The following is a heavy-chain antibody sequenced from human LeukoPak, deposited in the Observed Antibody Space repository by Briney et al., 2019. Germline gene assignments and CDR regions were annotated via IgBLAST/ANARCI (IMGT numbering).Heavy chain of an antibody. CDR1: GFTFSSYG. D-gene: IGHD3-3*01. J-gene: IGHJ6*02. V-gene: IGHV3-30*18. CDR2: ISYDGSNK. Sequence: GGSLRPSCAASGFTFSSYGMHWVRQAPGKGLEWVAVISYDGSNKYYADSVKGRFTISRDNSKNTLYLQMNSLRAEDTAVYYCAKDTPGSDYDFWSGYSMDVWGRGTTVTVSS. CDR3: AKDTPGSDYDFWSGYSMDV.